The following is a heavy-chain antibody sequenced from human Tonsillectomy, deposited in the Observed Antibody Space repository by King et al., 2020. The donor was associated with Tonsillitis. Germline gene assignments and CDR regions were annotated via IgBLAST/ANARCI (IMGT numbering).Heavy chain of an antibody. D-gene: IGHD3-22*01. CDR1: GGSISSSSYY. CDR3: AREGVYYYDSSGYFDY. J-gene: IGHJ4*02. Sequence: QLQESGPGLVKPSETLSLTCTVSGGSISSSSYYWGWIRQPPGKGLEWIGSIYYSGSTYYNPSLKSRVTISVDTSKNQFSLKLSSVTAADTAVYYCAREGVYYYDSSGYFDYWGQGTLVTVSS. V-gene: IGHV4-39*07. CDR2: IYYSGST.